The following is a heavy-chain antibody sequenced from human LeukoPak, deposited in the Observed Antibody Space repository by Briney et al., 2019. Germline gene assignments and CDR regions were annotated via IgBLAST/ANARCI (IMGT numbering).Heavy chain of an antibody. J-gene: IGHJ4*02. CDR1: GFSFSGYA. Sequence: GGSLRLSCIASGFSFSGYAMSWVRQAPGKGLEWVSAISGGGDSAYYADSVQGRFTISRDNSKNTLYLQMNSLRAEDTAVYFCARKGELERRRSWDYWGQGTLVTVSS. D-gene: IGHD1-1*01. CDR2: ISGGGDSA. CDR3: ARKGELERRRSWDY. V-gene: IGHV3-23*01.